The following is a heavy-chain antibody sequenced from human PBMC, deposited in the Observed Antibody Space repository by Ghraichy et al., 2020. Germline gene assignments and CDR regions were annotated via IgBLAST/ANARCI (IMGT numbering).Heavy chain of an antibody. D-gene: IGHD6-19*01. V-gene: IGHV4-34*01. Sequence: SETLSLTCAVYGGSFSGYYWSWIRQPPGKGLEWIGEINHSGSTNYNPSLKSRVTISVDTSKNQFSLKLSSVTAADTAVYYCARGRGGWYDYWGQGTLVTVSS. CDR2: INHSGST. J-gene: IGHJ4*02. CDR3: ARGRGGWYDY. CDR1: GGSFSGYY.